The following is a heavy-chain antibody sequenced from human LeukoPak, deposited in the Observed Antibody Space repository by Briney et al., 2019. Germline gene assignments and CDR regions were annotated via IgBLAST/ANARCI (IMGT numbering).Heavy chain of an antibody. CDR2: ISGMGGNT. CDR1: GFTFTTYG. V-gene: IGHV3-23*01. CDR3: AKAGRAGGSITMIRGVRSDYYYMDV. J-gene: IGHJ6*03. Sequence: GGSLRLSCGASGFTFTTYGMSWGRQAPGKGLEWVSAISGMGGNTYYADSVKGRFTISRDNSKNTLYLQMNSLRDEDTALYYCAKAGRAGGSITMIRGVRSDYYYMDVWGKGTTVTISS. D-gene: IGHD3-10*01.